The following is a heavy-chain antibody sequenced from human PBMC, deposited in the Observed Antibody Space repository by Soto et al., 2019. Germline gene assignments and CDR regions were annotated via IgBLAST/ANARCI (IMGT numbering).Heavy chain of an antibody. D-gene: IGHD3-10*01. CDR3: ARMGGSYRWIDY. V-gene: IGHV2-70*16. CDR1: GDSISRGYYW. Sequence: TLSLTCAVSGDSISRGYYWAWIRQPPGKALEWLARIDWDDDKFYNTSLKTRLTISKDTSKNQVVLTMTNVDPADTATYYCARMGGSYRWIDYWGQGTLVTVSS. CDR2: IDWDDDK. J-gene: IGHJ4*02.